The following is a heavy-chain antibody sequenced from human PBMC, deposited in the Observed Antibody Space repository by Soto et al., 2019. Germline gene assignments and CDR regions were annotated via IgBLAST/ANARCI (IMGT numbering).Heavy chain of an antibody. V-gene: IGHV3-7*04. J-gene: IGHJ4*02. CDR3: ARDRGTSGGGLFDY. CDR2: ILQDGSEK. Sequence: EVQLVESGGGLVQPGGSLRLSCAASGFSFSSYWMSWVRQAPGKGLEWVANILQDGSEKYYVDSVKGRFTISRDNSRDNAKNSLYLQMNSLRAEDTAVYYCARDRGTSGGGLFDYWGQGALVTVSS. D-gene: IGHD3-10*01. CDR1: GFSFSSYW.